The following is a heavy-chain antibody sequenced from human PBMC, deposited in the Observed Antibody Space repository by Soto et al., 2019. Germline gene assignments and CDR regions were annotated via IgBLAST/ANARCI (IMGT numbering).Heavy chain of an antibody. V-gene: IGHV3-7*01. Sequence: EVQLVESGGGLVQPGGSLRLSCADSGFTFSSYWMSWVRQAPVKGLEWVGNIKQDGSEKNYVDSVKGRFTISRDNAKNSLYLPMNSLRAEDTAVYYCARIASTGRGWDVWGQGTTGVVSS. CDR3: ARIASTGRGWDV. D-gene: IGHD6-13*01. CDR2: IKQDGSEK. CDR1: GFTFSSYW. J-gene: IGHJ6*02.